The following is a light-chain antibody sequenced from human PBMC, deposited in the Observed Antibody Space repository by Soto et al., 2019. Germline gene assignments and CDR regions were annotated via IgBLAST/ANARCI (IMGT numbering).Light chain of an antibody. J-gene: IGLJ2*01. V-gene: IGLV2-8*01. CDR3: SSYAGRNSLGV. CDR1: SSDVGGYNY. CDR2: EVN. Sequence: QSALTQPPSASGSPGQSVTISCTGTSSDVGGYNYVSWYQHHPGKAPKLMIYEVNKRPSGVSDRFSGSKSGNTASLTVSGLQADDEADYYCSSYAGRNSLGVFGGGTKVTVL.